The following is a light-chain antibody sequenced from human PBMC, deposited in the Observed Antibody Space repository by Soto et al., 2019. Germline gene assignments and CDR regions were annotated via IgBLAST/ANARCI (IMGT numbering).Light chain of an antibody. CDR1: SSNIGSNY. CDR2: DNN. CDR3: GTWDSSLSAVV. Sequence: QAVLTQPPSVCAAPGQKVTISCSGSSSNIGSNYVSWYQQLPGTAPKLLIYDNNKRPSGIPDRISGSKSGTSATLGITGLQTGDEADYYCGTWDSSLSAVVFGGGTKLTVL. V-gene: IGLV1-51*01. J-gene: IGLJ2*01.